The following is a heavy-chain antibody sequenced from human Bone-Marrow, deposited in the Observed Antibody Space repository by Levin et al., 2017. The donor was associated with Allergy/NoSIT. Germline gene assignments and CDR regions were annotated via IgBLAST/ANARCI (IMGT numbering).Heavy chain of an antibody. V-gene: IGHV3-23*01. D-gene: IGHD4-11*01. CDR1: GFTFSSYS. CDR2: IDAHSGTI. Sequence: GGSLRLSCAASGFTFSSYSMTWVRQAPGKGLEWVSIIDAHSGTIYYADSVRVRFTISRDNSKNTLYLQMNSVRAEDTAIYYCAKEYSDYPDPFDYWGQGTLVTVSS. J-gene: IGHJ4*02. CDR3: AKEYSDYPDPFDY.